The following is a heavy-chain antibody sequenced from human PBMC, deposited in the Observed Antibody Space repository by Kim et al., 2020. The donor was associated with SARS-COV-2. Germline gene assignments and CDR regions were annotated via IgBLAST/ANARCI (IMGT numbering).Heavy chain of an antibody. J-gene: IGHJ4*02. D-gene: IGHD3-22*01. V-gene: IGHV1-46*01. CDR1: GYTFTSYY. CDR2: INPSGGST. CDR3: ARGSQRDYYDSSGYYFYY. Sequence: ASVKVSCKASGYTFTSYYMHWVRQAPGQGLEWMGIINPSGGSTSYAQKFQGRVTMTRDTSTSTVYMELSSLRSEDTAVYYCARGSQRDYYDSSGYYFYYWGQGTLVTVSS.